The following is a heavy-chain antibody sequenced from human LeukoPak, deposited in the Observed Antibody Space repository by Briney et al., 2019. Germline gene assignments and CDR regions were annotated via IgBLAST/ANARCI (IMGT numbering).Heavy chain of an antibody. CDR1: GFTFSSYS. Sequence: GGSLRLSCAASGFTFSSYSMNWVRQAPGKGLEWVSSISSSSSYIYYADSVKGRFTISRDNAKNSLYLQMNSLRAEDTAVYYCAREESITMIVVVSAFDIWGQGTMVTVSS. V-gene: IGHV3-21*01. CDR2: ISSSSSYI. D-gene: IGHD3-22*01. J-gene: IGHJ3*02. CDR3: AREESITMIVVVSAFDI.